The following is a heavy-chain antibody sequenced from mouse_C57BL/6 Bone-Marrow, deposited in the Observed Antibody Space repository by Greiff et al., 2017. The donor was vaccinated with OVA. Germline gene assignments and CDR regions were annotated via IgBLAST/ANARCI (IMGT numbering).Heavy chain of an antibody. J-gene: IGHJ2*01. CDR1: GFTFTDYY. D-gene: IGHD2-5*01. V-gene: IGHV7-3*01. Sequence: EVQGVESGGGLVQPGGSLSLSCAASGFTFTDYYMSWVRQPPGKALEWLGFIRNKANGYTTEYSASVKGRFTISRDNSQSILYLQMNALRAEDSATYYCAASYYSNYGVYFDYWGQGTTLTVSS. CDR3: AASYYSNYGVYFDY. CDR2: IRNKANGYTT.